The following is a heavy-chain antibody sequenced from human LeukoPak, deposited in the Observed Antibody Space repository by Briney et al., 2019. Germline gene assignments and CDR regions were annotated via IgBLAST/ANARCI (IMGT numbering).Heavy chain of an antibody. V-gene: IGHV4-34*01. D-gene: IGHD3-10*01. CDR1: GGSFSGYY. CDR3: ARGRNYYGSGSPFRY. CDR2: INHSGST. Sequence: SETLSLTCAVYGGSFSGYYRSWIRQPPGKGLEWIGEINHSGSTNYNPSLKSRVTISVDTSKNQFSLKLSSVTAADTAVYYCARGRNYYGSGSPFRYWGQGTLVTVSS. J-gene: IGHJ4*02.